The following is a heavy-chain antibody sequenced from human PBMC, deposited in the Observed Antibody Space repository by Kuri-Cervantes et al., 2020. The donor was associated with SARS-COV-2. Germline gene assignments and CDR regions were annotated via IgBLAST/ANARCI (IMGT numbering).Heavy chain of an antibody. CDR2: IIPTFGTA. CDR1: GGTFSSYA. J-gene: IGHJ5*02. Sequence: SVMVSCKASGGTFSSYAISWVRQAPGQGRGWMVGIIPTFGTANYAQKFQGRVTITTDKSTSTAYMELSSLRSEDTAVYYCASTIFGVDNWFDPWGQGTLVTVSS. D-gene: IGHD3-3*01. CDR3: ASTIFGVDNWFDP. V-gene: IGHV1-69*05.